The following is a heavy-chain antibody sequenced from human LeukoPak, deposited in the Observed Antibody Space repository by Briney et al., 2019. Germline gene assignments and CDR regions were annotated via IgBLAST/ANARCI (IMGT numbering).Heavy chain of an antibody. Sequence: PGGSLRLSCAASGFTFSSYAMSWVRQAPGKGLEWVSAISGSGGSTYYTDSVKGRFTISRDNSKNTLYLQMNSLRAEDTAVYYCAKDLYGSGSYIDYWGQGTLVTVSS. V-gene: IGHV3-23*01. D-gene: IGHD3-10*01. CDR3: AKDLYGSGSYIDY. CDR2: ISGSGGST. J-gene: IGHJ4*02. CDR1: GFTFSSYA.